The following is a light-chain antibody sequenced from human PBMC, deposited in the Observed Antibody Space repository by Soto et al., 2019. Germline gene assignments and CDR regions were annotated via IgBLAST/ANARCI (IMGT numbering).Light chain of an antibody. J-gene: IGKJ1*01. Sequence: EIVLTQSPGTLSLSPVERATLSCSPSQSVSSSYLAWYQQKPGQAPRLLIYGASSRATGIPDRFSGSGSGTDFTLTISRLEPEDFAVYYCQQYGSLPQTFGQGTKVDIK. CDR3: QQYGSLPQT. CDR2: GAS. V-gene: IGKV3-20*01. CDR1: QSVSSSY.